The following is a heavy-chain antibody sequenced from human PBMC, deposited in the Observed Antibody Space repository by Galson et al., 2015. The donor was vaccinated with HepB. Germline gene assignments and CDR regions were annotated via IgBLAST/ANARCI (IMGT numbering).Heavy chain of an antibody. CDR2: IFSNDEK. V-gene: IGHV2-26*01. J-gene: IGHJ6*02. D-gene: IGHD3-9*01. CDR1: GFSLSNARMG. Sequence: PALVKPTQTLTLTCTVSGFSLSNARMGVSWIRQPPGKALEWLAHIFSNDEKSYSTSLKSRLTISKDTSKSQVVLTMTNMDPVDTATYYCARIAYDILTSYSLYYGMDVWGQGTTVTVSS. CDR3: ARIAYDILTSYSLYYGMDV.